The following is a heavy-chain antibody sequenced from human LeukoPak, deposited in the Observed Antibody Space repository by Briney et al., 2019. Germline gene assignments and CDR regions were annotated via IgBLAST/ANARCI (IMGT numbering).Heavy chain of an antibody. CDR1: GGSISSSSYY. V-gene: IGHV4-39*07. CDR2: IYYSGST. D-gene: IGHD3-10*01. CDR3: ARSTYYYGSGSPIDAFDI. Sequence: SETLSLTCTVSGGSISSSSYYWGWIRQPPGKGLEWIGSIYYSGSTYYNPSLKSRVTISVDTSKNQFSLKLSSVTAADTAVYYCARSTYYYGSGSPIDAFDIWGQGTMVTVSS. J-gene: IGHJ3*02.